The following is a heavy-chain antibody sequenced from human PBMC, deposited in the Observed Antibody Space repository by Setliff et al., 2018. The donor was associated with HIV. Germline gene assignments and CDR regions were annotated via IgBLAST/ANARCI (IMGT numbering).Heavy chain of an antibody. CDR1: GASISSHNYY. CDR2: IRSSGDT. CDR3: ARDTNYGDNIWAFDM. Sequence: PSETLSLTCTVSGASISSHNYYWGWIRQSPGKGLEWIASIRSSGDTYYNPSLQSRVIISVDTSNNQISLKLTSVTAADTAVYYCARDTNYGDNIWAFDMWGQGTKVTVSS. V-gene: IGHV4-39*02. D-gene: IGHD4-17*01. J-gene: IGHJ3*02.